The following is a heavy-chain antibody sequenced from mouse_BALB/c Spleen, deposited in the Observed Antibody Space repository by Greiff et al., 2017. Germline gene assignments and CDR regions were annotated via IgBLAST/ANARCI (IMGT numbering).Heavy chain of an antibody. Sequence: VQLQQSGAELVRPGTSVKVSCKASGYAFTNYLIEWVKQRPGQGLEWIGVINPGSGGTNYNEKFKGKATLTADKSSSTAYMQLSSLTSDDSAVYFCAREGAITTAFAYWGQGTLVTVSA. CDR3: AREGAITTAFAY. J-gene: IGHJ3*01. V-gene: IGHV1-54*01. CDR1: GYAFTNYL. D-gene: IGHD1-2*01. CDR2: INPGSGGT.